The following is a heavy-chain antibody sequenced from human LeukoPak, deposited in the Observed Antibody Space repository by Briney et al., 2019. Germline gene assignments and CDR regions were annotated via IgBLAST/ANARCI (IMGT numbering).Heavy chain of an antibody. V-gene: IGHV4-38-2*02. CDR1: GYSISSGYY. Sequence: SETLSLTCTVSGYSISSGYYWGWIRQPPGKGLEWIGSIYHSGSTYYNPSLKSRVTISVDTSKNQFSLKLSSVTAADTAVYYCARRHYYDSSGYYPSASFDYWGQGTLVTASS. J-gene: IGHJ4*02. CDR3: ARRHYYDSSGYYPSASFDY. CDR2: IYHSGST. D-gene: IGHD3-22*01.